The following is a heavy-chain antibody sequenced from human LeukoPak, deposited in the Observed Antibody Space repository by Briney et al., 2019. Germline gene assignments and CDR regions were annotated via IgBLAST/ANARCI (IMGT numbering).Heavy chain of an antibody. V-gene: IGHV5-51*01. J-gene: IGHJ6*02. CDR1: GYSFTSYW. D-gene: IGHD2-15*01. CDR2: IYPGDSDT. CDR3: TRGNSTYCRGGSCYLNSYYGMDV. Sequence: GESLKISCTGSGYSFTSYWIGWVRKMRGKGLGWMGIIYPGDSDTRYSQSFQGQVTIPADKSISPAYLLWSSLKGSATAMYYCTRGNSTYCRGGSCYLNSYYGMDVWGQGTTVTVSS.